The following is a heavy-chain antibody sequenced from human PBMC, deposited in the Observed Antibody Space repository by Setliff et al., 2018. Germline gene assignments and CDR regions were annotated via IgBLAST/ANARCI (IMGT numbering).Heavy chain of an antibody. D-gene: IGHD5-12*01. CDR2: IKKKFDSYTT. V-gene: IGHV3-72*01. CDR3: ATGGFSGYDLDY. Sequence: PGGSLRLSCAASGFDFSDHHMDWVRQAPGKGLEWVGRIKKKFDSYTTEYAASVKDRFTISRDDSKNSLYLQMNSLKTDDTVVYYCATGGFSGYDLDYWGQGTLVTVSS. J-gene: IGHJ4*02. CDR1: GFDFSDHH.